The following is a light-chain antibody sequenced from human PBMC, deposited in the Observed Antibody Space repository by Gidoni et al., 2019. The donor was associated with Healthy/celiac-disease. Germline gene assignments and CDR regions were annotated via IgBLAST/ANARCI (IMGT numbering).Light chain of an antibody. CDR3: QQRSNWPPIT. CDR1: QSVSSY. V-gene: IGKV3-11*01. J-gene: IGKJ5*01. CDR2: DAS. Sequence: EIVLTQSPATLSLSPGERATLSCRASQSVSSYLAWYQQKPGQAPRLLIHDASNRSTGIPARFSSSGSGTDFTLTISSLEPEDFAVYYCQQRSNWPPITFGQGTRLEIK.